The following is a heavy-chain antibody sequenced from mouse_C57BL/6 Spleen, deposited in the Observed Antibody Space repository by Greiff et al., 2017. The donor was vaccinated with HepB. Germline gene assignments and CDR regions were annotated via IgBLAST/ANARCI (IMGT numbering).Heavy chain of an antibody. V-gene: IGHV1-69*01. CDR1: GSTFTSYW. D-gene: IGHD2-4*01. Sequence: VQLQQPGAELVMPGASVKLSCKASGSTFTSYWMHWVKQRPGQGLEWIGEIDPSDSYTNYNQKFKGKSTLTVDKSSSTAYMQLSSLTSEDSAVYYCARSGGLRFDYWGQGTTLTVSS. CDR3: ARSGGLRFDY. CDR2: IDPSDSYT. J-gene: IGHJ2*01.